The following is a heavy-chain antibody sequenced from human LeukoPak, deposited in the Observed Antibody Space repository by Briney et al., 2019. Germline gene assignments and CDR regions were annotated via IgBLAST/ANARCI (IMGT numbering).Heavy chain of an antibody. D-gene: IGHD6-13*01. CDR2: ISSSSST. V-gene: IGHV3-69-1*01. CDR3: VRGWAAD. J-gene: IGHJ4*02. CDR1: GLTVSNHD. Sequence: GGSLRLSCAASGLTVSNHDMSWFRQAPGKGLEWVSYISSSSSTYYADSVKGRFTISRDNAKNPVSLQMSSLRAEDTAVYYCVRGWAADWGQGTLVTVSS.